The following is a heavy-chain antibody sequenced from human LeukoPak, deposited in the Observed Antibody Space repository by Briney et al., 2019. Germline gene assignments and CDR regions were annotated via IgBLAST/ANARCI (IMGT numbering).Heavy chain of an antibody. V-gene: IGHV1-2*02. CDR3: ARDSVFEAIDYYVSSGPSRGGYFDY. J-gene: IGHJ4*02. CDR2: INPNSGGT. CDR1: GYTFTGYY. D-gene: IGHD3-22*01. Sequence: VASVKVSCKASGYTFTGYYMHWVRQAPGQGLEWMGWINPNSGGTNYAQKFQGRVTMTRDTSISTAYMELSRLRSDDTAVYYCARDSVFEAIDYYVSSGPSRGGYFDYWGQGTLVTVSS.